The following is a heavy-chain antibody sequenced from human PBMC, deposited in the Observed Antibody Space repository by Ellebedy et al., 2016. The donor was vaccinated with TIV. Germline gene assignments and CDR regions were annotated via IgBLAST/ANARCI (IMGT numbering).Heavy chain of an antibody. Sequence: GESLKISCAASGFSFSTYSMNWVRQAPGKGLEWVGNINQDGSEKYYVDSAKGRFSISRDNAKNSVYLQMNSLRAEDTALYFCARDGSYGDYLSPRHAFNMWGQGTMVTVSS. CDR1: GFSFSTYS. CDR3: ARDGSYGDYLSPRHAFNM. D-gene: IGHD4-17*01. CDR2: INQDGSEK. V-gene: IGHV3-7*01. J-gene: IGHJ3*02.